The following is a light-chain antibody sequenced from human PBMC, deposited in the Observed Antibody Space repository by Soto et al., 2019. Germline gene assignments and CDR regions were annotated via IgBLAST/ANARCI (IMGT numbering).Light chain of an antibody. CDR1: RSDNGASNS. CDR2: EAT. CDR3: ISYKTDDTFV. V-gene: IGLV2-14*01. J-gene: IGLJ1*01. Sequence: QSVLTQPASVSGSPGQSITISCAGTRSDNGASNSVSWYQHLPGRSPTLIIYEATNRPSGVPERFSGSKAGDTASLTISGLQADDEAEYFCISYKTDDTFVFGSGTKVTVL.